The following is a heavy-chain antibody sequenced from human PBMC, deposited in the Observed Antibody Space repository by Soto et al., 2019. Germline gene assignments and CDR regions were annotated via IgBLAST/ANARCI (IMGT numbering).Heavy chain of an antibody. CDR2: IYHSGST. D-gene: IGHD4-17*01. Sequence: SETLSLTCAVSGGSISSSNWWSWVRQPPGKGLEWIGEIYHSGSTNYNPSLKNRVTISVDKSKNQFSLKLSSVTAADTAVYYCASYGDYVFDYWGQGTLVTVSS. CDR1: GGSISSSNW. J-gene: IGHJ4*02. CDR3: ASYGDYVFDY. V-gene: IGHV4-4*02.